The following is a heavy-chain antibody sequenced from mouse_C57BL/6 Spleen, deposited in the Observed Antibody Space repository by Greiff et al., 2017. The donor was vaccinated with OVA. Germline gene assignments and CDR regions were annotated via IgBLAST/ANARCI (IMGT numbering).Heavy chain of an antibody. J-gene: IGHJ2*01. D-gene: IGHD2-2*01. CDR2: INPSTGGT. V-gene: IGHV1-42*01. CDR3: ARSYGYEGYYFDY. Sequence: EVQLQQSGPELVKPGASVKISCKASGYSFTGYYMNWVKQSPEKSLEWIGEINPSTGGTTYNQKFKAKAALTVDKSSSTAYMQLKSLTSEDSAVYYCARSYGYEGYYFDYWGQGTTLTVSS. CDR1: GYSFTGYY.